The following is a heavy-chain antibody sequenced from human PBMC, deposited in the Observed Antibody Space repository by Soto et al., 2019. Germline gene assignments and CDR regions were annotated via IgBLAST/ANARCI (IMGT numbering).Heavy chain of an antibody. V-gene: IGHV4-59*01. CDR3: ARPRLRFLEWPLFDP. CDR1: GGSISSYY. CDR2: IYYSGST. Sequence: SETLSLTCTVSGGSISSYYWSWIRQPPGKGLEWIGYIYYSGSTNYNPSLKSRVTISVDTSKNQFSLKLSSVTAADTAVYYCARPRLRFLEWPLFDPWGQGTLVTVSS. J-gene: IGHJ5*02. D-gene: IGHD3-3*01.